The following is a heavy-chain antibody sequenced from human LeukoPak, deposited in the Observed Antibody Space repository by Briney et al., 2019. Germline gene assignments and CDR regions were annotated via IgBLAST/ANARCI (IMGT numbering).Heavy chain of an antibody. J-gene: IGHJ4*02. Sequence: ASVKVSCKASGHTFTSYAMNWVRQAPGQGLEWMGWINTNTGNPTYAQGFTGRFVFSLDTSVSTAYLQISSLKAEDTAVYYCARAGNTAMVKGSVSYWGQGTLVTVSS. CDR3: ARAGNTAMVKGSVSY. CDR2: INTNTGNP. V-gene: IGHV7-4-1*02. CDR1: GHTFTSYA. D-gene: IGHD5-18*01.